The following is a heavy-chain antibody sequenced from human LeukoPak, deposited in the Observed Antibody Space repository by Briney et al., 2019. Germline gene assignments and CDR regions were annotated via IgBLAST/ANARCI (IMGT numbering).Heavy chain of an antibody. J-gene: IGHJ4*02. V-gene: IGHV3-48*04. D-gene: IGHD6-19*01. CDR3: ARDSSGLTQRDFDY. Sequence: GGSLRLSCAASGFTFSSYAMNWVRQAPGKGLEWVSYISSSSSTIYYADSVKGRFTISRDNAKNSLYLQMNSLRAEDTAVYYCARDSSGLTQRDFDYWGQGTLVTVSS. CDR2: ISSSSSTI. CDR1: GFTFSSYA.